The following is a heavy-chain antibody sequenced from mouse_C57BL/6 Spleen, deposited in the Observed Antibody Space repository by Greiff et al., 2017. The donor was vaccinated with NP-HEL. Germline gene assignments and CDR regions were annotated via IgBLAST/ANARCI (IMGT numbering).Heavy chain of an antibody. D-gene: IGHD1-1*01. Sequence: QVQLQQSGPGLVQPSQSLSITCTVSGFSLTSYGVHWVRQSPGKGLEWLGVIWSGGSTDYNAAFISRLSISKDNSKSQVFFKMNSLQADDTAIYYCARNPSSFYYFDYWGQGTTLTVSS. CDR2: IWSGGST. CDR3: ARNPSSFYYFDY. V-gene: IGHV2-2*01. J-gene: IGHJ2*01. CDR1: GFSLTSYG.